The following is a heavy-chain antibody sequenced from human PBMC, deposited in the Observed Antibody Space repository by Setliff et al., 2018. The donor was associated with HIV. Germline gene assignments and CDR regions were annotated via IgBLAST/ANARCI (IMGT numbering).Heavy chain of an antibody. V-gene: IGHV1-8*03. CDR3: ARVVGSSWSPGYYYYMDV. J-gene: IGHJ6*03. D-gene: IGHD6-13*01. Sequence: GASVKVSCKASGYTFTSYDINWVRQATGQGLEWMGWMNPNSGNTGYAQKFQGRVTITRNTSISTAYMELSSLRSEDTAVYYRARVVGSSWSPGYYYYMDVWGKGTTVTVS. CDR1: GYTFTSYD. CDR2: MNPNSGNT.